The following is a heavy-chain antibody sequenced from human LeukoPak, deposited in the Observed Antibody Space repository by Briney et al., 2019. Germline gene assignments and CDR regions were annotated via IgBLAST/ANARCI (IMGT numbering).Heavy chain of an antibody. CDR2: IYYSGST. J-gene: IGHJ4*02. CDR1: GGSISSYY. D-gene: IGHD2-2*01. V-gene: IGHV4-59*01. CDR3: ARGTDSLFDY. Sequence: SETLSLTCTVSGGSISSYYWSWIRQPPGKGLEWIGYIYYSGSTDYNPSLKSRVTISVDTSKNQFSLKLSSVTAADTAVYYCARGTDSLFDYWGQGTLVTVSS.